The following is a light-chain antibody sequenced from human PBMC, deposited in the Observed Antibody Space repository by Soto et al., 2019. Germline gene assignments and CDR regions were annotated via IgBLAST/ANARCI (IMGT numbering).Light chain of an antibody. J-gene: IGLJ2*01. V-gene: IGLV4-60*02. Sequence: QLVLTQSSSASASLGSSVKLTCTLRSGHSSYIIAWHHQQTGKAPRYLMKLEGSGSYNKGSGVPDRFSGSSSGAERYLTISNLQFEDEANYYCETWDSNTRVFGGGTKLTVL. CDR2: LEGSGSY. CDR3: ETWDSNTRV. CDR1: SGHSSYI.